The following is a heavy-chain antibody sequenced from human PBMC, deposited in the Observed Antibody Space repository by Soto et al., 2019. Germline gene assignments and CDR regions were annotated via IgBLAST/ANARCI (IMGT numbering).Heavy chain of an antibody. CDR3: ARLPTYYDSRNYYYG. V-gene: IGHV3-53*02. J-gene: IGHJ4*02. Sequence: EVQLGETVGGLIQPGGSLRLSCTASGFTVSSNYMSWVRQAPGQGLEWVSVIYSGGNTYYADSVKGRFTISRDNSKNTVYLQLNSLRAEDTALYYCARLPTYYDSRNYYYGWGQGTLVTVS. D-gene: IGHD3-22*01. CDR2: IYSGGNT. CDR1: GFTVSSNY.